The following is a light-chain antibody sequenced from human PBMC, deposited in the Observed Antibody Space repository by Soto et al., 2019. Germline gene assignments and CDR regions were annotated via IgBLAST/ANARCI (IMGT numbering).Light chain of an antibody. CDR2: EVS. Sequence: PASVSGSPGQSITISCTGTSSDVGAFYYVSWYQQHPGKAPRLMISEVSSRPSGVSYRFSGSKSGNTASLTISGLQAEDEADYYCSSYTTTSTAVFGTGTKVTVL. J-gene: IGLJ1*01. CDR3: SSYTTTSTAV. CDR1: SSDVGAFYY. V-gene: IGLV2-14*01.